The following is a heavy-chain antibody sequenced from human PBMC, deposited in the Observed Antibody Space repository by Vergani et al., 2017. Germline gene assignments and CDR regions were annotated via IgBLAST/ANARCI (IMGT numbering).Heavy chain of an antibody. D-gene: IGHD5-24*01. J-gene: IGHJ6*03. CDR3: ANVEIATISAYYYYYMDV. CDR1: GFTFSSYA. V-gene: IGHV3-30-3*01. CDR2: ISYDGSNK. Sequence: VQLVESGGGLVKPGGSLRLSCAASGFTFSSYAMHWVRQAPGKGLEWVAVISYDGSNKYYADSVKGRFTISRDNSKNTLYLQMNSLRAEDTAVYYCANVEIATISAYYYYYMDVWGKGTTVTVSS.